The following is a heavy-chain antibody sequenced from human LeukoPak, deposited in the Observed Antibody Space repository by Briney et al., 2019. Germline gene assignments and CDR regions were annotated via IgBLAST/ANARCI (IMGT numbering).Heavy chain of an antibody. CDR1: GFTFSSYA. V-gene: IGHV3-23*01. CDR3: AKAARAIAAAGSDY. CDR2: ISGSGGTT. D-gene: IGHD6-13*01. Sequence: GGSLRLSCAASGFTFSSYAMSWVRQAPGKGLEWVSAISGSGGTTYYADSVKGRLTISRDNSKNTLYLQMNSLRAEDTAVYYCAKAARAIAAAGSDYWGQGTLVTVSS. J-gene: IGHJ4*02.